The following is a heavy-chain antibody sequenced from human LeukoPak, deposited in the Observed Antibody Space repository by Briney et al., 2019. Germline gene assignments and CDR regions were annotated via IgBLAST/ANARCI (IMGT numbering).Heavy chain of an antibody. Sequence: GGSLRLSCAASGFTFSSYGMHRVRQAPGKGLVWVSRINSDGSSTSYADSVKGRFTISRDNAKNTLYLQMNSLRAEDTAVYYCARTRIVVVPAAIATPYYYYMDVWGKGTTVTVSS. CDR3: ARTRIVVVPAAIATPYYYYMDV. CDR2: INSDGSST. CDR1: GFTFSSYG. D-gene: IGHD2-2*01. V-gene: IGHV3-74*01. J-gene: IGHJ6*03.